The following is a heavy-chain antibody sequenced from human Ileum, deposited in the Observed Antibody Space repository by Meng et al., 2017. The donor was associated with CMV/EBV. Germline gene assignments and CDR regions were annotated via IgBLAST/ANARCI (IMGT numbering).Heavy chain of an antibody. V-gene: IGHV3-23*01. Sequence: GESLKISCAASGFTFKRNFINWVRQAPGKGPEWVSSISGRGGDTYYEDAVKGRFTVSRDNSKTMVYLQMNSLRGDDTAVYYCSKNLKGGYCTSTSCFLPAMDVWGQGTTVTVSS. CDR1: GFTFKRNF. CDR2: ISGRGGDT. D-gene: IGHD2-2*01. J-gene: IGHJ6*02. CDR3: SKNLKGGYCTSTSCFLPAMDV.